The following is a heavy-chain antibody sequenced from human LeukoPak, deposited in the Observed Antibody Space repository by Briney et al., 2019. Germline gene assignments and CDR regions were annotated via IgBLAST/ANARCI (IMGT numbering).Heavy chain of an antibody. CDR1: GFTVSSNQ. J-gene: IGHJ4*02. V-gene: IGHV3-53*01. D-gene: IGHD1-26*01. Sequence: GGSLRLSCAASGFTVSSNQMSCVRQAPGKGLEWVSIIYSGGSTYYADSVKGRFTISRDNSKNTLYLQMNSLRAEDTAVYYCARGANLGGIEYWGQGTLVTVSS. CDR3: ARGANLGGIEY. CDR2: IYSGGST.